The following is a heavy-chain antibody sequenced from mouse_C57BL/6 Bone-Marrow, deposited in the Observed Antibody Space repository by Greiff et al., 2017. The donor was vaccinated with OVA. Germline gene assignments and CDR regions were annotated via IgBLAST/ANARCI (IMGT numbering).Heavy chain of an antibody. V-gene: IGHV1-18*01. CDR2: INPNNGGT. Sequence: EVQLQQSGPELVKPGASVKIPCTASGFTFTDYNLDWVQQSHGESLEWIGDINPNNGGTIYNQKFKGKATLTVDKSSSTAYMELRSLTSEDTAVYYCARCDFDYYGSSYWYFDVWGTGTTVTVSS. CDR1: GFTFTDYN. D-gene: IGHD1-1*01. CDR3: ARCDFDYYGSSYWYFDV. J-gene: IGHJ1*03.